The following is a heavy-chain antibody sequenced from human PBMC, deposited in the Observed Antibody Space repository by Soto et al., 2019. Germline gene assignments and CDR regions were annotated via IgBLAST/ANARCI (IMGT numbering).Heavy chain of an antibody. D-gene: IGHD2-8*02. V-gene: IGHV4-4*07. CDR2: FSLSGTT. CDR1: GASITGTSY. J-gene: IGHJ4*02. Sequence: LSLTCTVSGASITGTSYWSWIRQPAGKGLEWIGRFSLSGTTNYNPSLRSRVTMSADVSKNQFSLRLTSVTAADTALYYCARGMTPPGAPAWYYFDSWGQGTLVTVSS. CDR3: ARGMTPPGAPAWYYFDS.